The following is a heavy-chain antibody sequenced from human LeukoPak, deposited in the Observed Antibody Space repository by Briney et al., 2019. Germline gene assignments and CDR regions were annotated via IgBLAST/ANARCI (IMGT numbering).Heavy chain of an antibody. V-gene: IGHV1-69*05. J-gene: IGHJ4*02. D-gene: IGHD6-19*01. CDR2: IIPIFGTA. Sequence: ASVKVSCKASGGTFSSYAISWVRQAPGQGLEWMGGIIPIFGTANYAQKFQGRVTITTDESTSTAYMELSSLRSEDTAVYYCARDRGIAVAGYYFDYWGQGTLVTVSS. CDR1: GGTFSSYA. CDR3: ARDRGIAVAGYYFDY.